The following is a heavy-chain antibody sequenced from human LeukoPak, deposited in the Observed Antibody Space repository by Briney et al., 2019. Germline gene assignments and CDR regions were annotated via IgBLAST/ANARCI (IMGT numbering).Heavy chain of an antibody. Sequence: PSGTLSLTCAVSGGSISSSNWWSWVRQPPGKGLEWIGEIYHSGSTNYNPSLKSRVTISVNKSKNQFSLKLSSVTAADTAVYYCARAPLWFGEPGTYNWFDPWGQGTLVTVSS. CDR2: IYHSGST. J-gene: IGHJ5*02. CDR1: GGSISSSNW. D-gene: IGHD3-10*01. CDR3: ARAPLWFGEPGTYNWFDP. V-gene: IGHV4-4*02.